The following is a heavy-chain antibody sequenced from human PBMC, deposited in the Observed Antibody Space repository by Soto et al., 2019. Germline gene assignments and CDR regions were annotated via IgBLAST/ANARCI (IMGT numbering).Heavy chain of an antibody. CDR3: AKDPRPYSSTTYYFDY. J-gene: IGHJ4*02. CDR1: GFTFSSYW. CDR2: IKEDGSEK. V-gene: IGHV3-7*05. Sequence: GGSLRLSCAASGFTFSSYWMSWVRQAPGKGLEWVANIKEDGSEKYYVDSVKGRFTISRDNAKNSLYLQMNSLRAEDTAVYYCAKDPRPYSSTTYYFDYWGQGTLVTVSS. D-gene: IGHD5-18*01.